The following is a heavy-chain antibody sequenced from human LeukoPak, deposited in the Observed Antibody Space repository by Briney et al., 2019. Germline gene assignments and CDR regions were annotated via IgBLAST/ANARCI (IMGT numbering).Heavy chain of an antibody. Sequence: PGGSLRLSCAASGFTFSSYGMHWVRQAPGKGLEWVAVISYDGSNKYYADSVKGRFTISRDNSKNMLYLQMNSLRAEDTAVYYCANDRGYSYGSLGMDVWGQGTTVTVSS. V-gene: IGHV3-30*18. J-gene: IGHJ6*02. CDR2: ISYDGSNK. CDR3: ANDRGYSYGSLGMDV. D-gene: IGHD5-18*01. CDR1: GFTFSSYG.